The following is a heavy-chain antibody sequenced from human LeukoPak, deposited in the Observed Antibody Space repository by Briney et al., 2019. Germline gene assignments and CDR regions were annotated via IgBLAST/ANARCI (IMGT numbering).Heavy chain of an antibody. CDR3: AIGDSRDGYNYLPFDY. V-gene: IGHV1-18*01. J-gene: IGHJ4*02. D-gene: IGHD5-24*01. Sequence: ASVKVSCKASGYTFTSYGIIWVRQAPGQGLEWMGWISAYNGNTNYAQKLQGRVTMTTDTSTSTAYMELRSLRSDDTAVYYCAIGDSRDGYNYLPFDYWGQGTLVTVSS. CDR1: GYTFTSYG. CDR2: ISAYNGNT.